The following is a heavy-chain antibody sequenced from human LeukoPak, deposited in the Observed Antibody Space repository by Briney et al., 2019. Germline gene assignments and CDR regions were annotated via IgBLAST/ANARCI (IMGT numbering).Heavy chain of an antibody. Sequence: ASVKVSCKASGYTFTSYAMNWVRQAPGQGLEWMGWISAYNGNTNYAQKLQGRVTMTTDTSTSTAYMELRSLRSDDTAVYYCARTLSGSYRARAFDIWGQGTMVTVSS. CDR1: GYTFTSYA. CDR3: ARTLSGSYRARAFDI. V-gene: IGHV1-18*01. CDR2: ISAYNGNT. J-gene: IGHJ3*02. D-gene: IGHD1-26*01.